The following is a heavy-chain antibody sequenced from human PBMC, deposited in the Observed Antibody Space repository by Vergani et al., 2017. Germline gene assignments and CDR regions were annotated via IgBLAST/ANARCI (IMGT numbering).Heavy chain of an antibody. CDR2: ISYDGSNK. D-gene: IGHD4-17*01. J-gene: IGHJ5*02. Sequence: QVQLVESGGGVVQPGRSLRLSCAASGFTFSSYGMHWVRQAPGKGLEWVAVISYDGSNKYYADSVKGRFTISRDNSKNTLYLQMNSLRAEDTAVYYCASNPTTEDAGFDPWGQGTLVTVSS. CDR1: GFTFSSYG. CDR3: ASNPTTEDAGFDP. V-gene: IGHV3-30*03.